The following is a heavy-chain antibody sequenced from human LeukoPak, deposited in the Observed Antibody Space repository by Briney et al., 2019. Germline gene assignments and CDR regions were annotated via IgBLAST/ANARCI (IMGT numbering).Heavy chain of an antibody. J-gene: IGHJ4*02. CDR3: ARDPYDSSGTWSDY. D-gene: IGHD3-22*01. Sequence: ASVKVSCKASGYTFTSYGISWVRQAPGQGLEWMGWISAYNGNTNYAQKLQGRVTMTTDTSTSTAYMELRSLRSDDTAVYCCARDPYDSSGTWSDYWGQGTLVTVSS. CDR2: ISAYNGNT. CDR1: GYTFTSYG. V-gene: IGHV1-18*01.